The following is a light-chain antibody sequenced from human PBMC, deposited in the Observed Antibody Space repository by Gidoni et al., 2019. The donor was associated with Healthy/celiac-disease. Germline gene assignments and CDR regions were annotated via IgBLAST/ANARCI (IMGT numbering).Light chain of an antibody. CDR1: ESVGTY. CDR2: DAS. Sequence: EIVLTQYPAILSLSPGERATLSCRASESVGTYLAWYQQKPGQAPRLVIYDASSRATGVPARFSGSGSETDFTLVINNLEHEDFAIYYCQQRDNWPPGTFGQGTKLEIK. J-gene: IGKJ2*01. CDR3: QQRDNWPPGT. V-gene: IGKV3-11*01.